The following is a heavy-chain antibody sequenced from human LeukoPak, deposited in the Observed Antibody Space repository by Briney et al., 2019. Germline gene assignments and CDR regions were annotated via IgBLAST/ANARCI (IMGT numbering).Heavy chain of an antibody. V-gene: IGHV3-43*02. CDR2: ISGDGGST. CDR1: GFTFDNYA. J-gene: IGHJ4*02. Sequence: PGGSLRLSCAASGFTFDNYAMHWVRQAPGKGLEWVSLISGDGGSTYYADSVKGRFTISRDNSKNSLYLQMNSLRTEDTALYYCAKGVPVRPSGPYYFDYWGQGTLVTVSS. CDR3: AKGVPVRPSGPYYFDY. D-gene: IGHD3-10*01.